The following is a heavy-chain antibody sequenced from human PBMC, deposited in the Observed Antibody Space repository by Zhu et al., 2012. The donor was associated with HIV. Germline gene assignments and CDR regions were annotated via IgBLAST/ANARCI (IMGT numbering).Heavy chain of an antibody. V-gene: IGHV4-34*02. J-gene: IGHJ6*03. CDR1: GGSFSGYY. CDR2: INHSGST. CDR3: ARRGMGYYYYYYYMDV. Sequence: QVQLQQWGAGLLKPSETLSLTCAVYGGSFSGYYWSWIRQPPGKGLEWIGEINHSGSTNYNPSLKSRVTISVDTSKNQFSLKLSSVTAADTAVYYCARRGMGYYYYYYYMDVWGKGTTVTVSS. D-gene: IGHD3-16*01.